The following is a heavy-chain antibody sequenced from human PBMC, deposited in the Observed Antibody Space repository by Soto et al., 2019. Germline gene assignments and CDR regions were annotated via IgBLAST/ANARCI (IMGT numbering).Heavy chain of an antibody. J-gene: IGHJ4*02. CDR1: GFTFRSYS. CDR3: ARVPVYSSGWPGY. Sequence: GGSLRLSCAASGFTFRSYSMNWVRQAPGKGLEWVSYISSSSSTIYNADSVKGRFTISRDNAKNLLYLQMNSLRDEDTAVYYCARVPVYSSGWPGYWGQGTLVTVSS. V-gene: IGHV3-48*02. D-gene: IGHD6-19*01. CDR2: ISSSSSTI.